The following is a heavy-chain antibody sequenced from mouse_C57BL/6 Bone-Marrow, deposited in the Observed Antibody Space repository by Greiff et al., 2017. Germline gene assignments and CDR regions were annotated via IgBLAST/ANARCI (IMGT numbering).Heavy chain of an antibody. D-gene: IGHD1-1*01. CDR3: ARYHYGSSHWYFDV. Sequence: EVKLVESGGGLVQPGGSLSLSCAASGFTFTDYYMSWVRQPPGKALEWLGFIRNKANGYTTEYSASVKGRFTISRDNSQSILYLQMKALRAEDSATYYCARYHYGSSHWYFDVWGTGTTVTVSS. V-gene: IGHV7-3*01. CDR1: GFTFTDYY. J-gene: IGHJ1*03. CDR2: IRNKANGYTT.